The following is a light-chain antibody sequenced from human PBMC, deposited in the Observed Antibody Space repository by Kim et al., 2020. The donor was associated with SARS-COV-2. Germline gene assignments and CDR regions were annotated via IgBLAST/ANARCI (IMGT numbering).Light chain of an antibody. J-gene: IGLJ1*01. CDR1: DIGSKG. V-gene: IGLV3-21*04. Sequence: PGKTATITCGGDDIGSKGVHWYQQKSGQAPVVVIYYDSERPSGTPERISGSSSGNTATLTISRVEAGDEADYYCQVWDSRTDRYVFGSGTKVTVL. CDR3: QVWDSRTDRYV. CDR2: YDS.